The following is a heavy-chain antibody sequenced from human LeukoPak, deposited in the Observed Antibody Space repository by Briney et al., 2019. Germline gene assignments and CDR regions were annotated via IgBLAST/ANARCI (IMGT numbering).Heavy chain of an antibody. Sequence: PGRSLRLSCAASGFTFSIFGMHWVRQAPGKGLEWVALISHTGNNRYYADSVKGRFSISRDNSKNTMYLQMGSLRAEDTAVYYCAAGYSSGWRNLIDYWGQGTLVTVSS. CDR3: AAGYSSGWRNLIDY. D-gene: IGHD6-19*01. CDR1: GFTFSIFG. V-gene: IGHV3-30*03. J-gene: IGHJ4*02. CDR2: ISHTGNNR.